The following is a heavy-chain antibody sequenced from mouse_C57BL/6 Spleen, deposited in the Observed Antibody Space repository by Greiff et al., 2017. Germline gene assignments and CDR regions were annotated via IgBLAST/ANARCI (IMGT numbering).Heavy chain of an antibody. CDR1: GYAFSSYW. CDR3: ARGWDNYFDY. D-gene: IGHD3-3*01. CDR2: IYPGDGDT. V-gene: IGHV1-80*01. J-gene: IGHJ2*01. Sequence: VQLQQSGAELVKPGASVKISCKASGYAFSSYWMNWVKQRPGKGLEWIGQIYPGDGDTTYNGKIKGKATLTADKSSSTAYMQLSCLTSEASAVYFCARGWDNYFDYWGQGTTLTVSS.